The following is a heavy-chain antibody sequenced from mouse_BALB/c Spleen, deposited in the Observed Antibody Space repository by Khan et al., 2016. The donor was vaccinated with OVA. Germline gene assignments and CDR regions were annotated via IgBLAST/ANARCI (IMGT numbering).Heavy chain of an antibody. Sequence: EVKLLESGPSLVKPSQTLSLTCSVTGDSITTGYWNWIRKFPGNKLEYMGYIIYTGYTYYNPSLKRRISITRHTSNNQYYLQLNSVTDEDTATYYCARSTYRYAFVYWGQGTLVTVSA. CDR1: GDSITTGY. CDR2: IIYTGYT. V-gene: IGHV3-8*02. CDR3: ARSTYRYAFVY. D-gene: IGHD2-14*01. J-gene: IGHJ3*01.